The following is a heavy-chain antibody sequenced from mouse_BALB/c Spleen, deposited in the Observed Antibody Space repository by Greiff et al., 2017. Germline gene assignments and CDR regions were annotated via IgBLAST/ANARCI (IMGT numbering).Heavy chain of an antibody. D-gene: IGHD2-14*01. CDR1: GYTFTDYY. V-gene: IGHV1-77*01. CDR3: ARRPYYRYDGFAY. J-gene: IGHJ3*01. CDR2: IYPGSGNT. Sequence: QVQLQQPGAELVKPGASVKLSCKASGYTFTDYYINWVKQRTGQGLEWIGEIYPGSGNTYYNEKFKGKATLTADKSSSTAYMQLSSLTSEDSAVYFCARRPYYRYDGFAYWGQGTLVTVSA.